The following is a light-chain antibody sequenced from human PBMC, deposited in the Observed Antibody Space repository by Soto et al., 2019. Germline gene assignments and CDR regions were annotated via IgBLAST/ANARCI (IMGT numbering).Light chain of an antibody. CDR2: AAS. CDR1: QTISTY. Sequence: DIQVTQSPPTLSASVGDRVTITCRASQTISTYLNWYQQKPGKAPKLLIYAASNLQSGVPSSFSGGGSGTDFTLTINSLQPDDFATYYCQQSYSFPITFGQGTRLEI. J-gene: IGKJ5*01. V-gene: IGKV1-39*01. CDR3: QQSYSFPIT.